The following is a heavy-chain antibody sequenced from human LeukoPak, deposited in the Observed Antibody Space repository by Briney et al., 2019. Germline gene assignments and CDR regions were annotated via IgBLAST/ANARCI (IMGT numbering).Heavy chain of an antibody. D-gene: IGHD2-21*01. CDR3: ARSDLLWFDY. CDR1: GFTFSSYE. CDR2: ISSSGSTI. Sequence: GGSLRLSCAASGFTFSSYEMNWVRQAPGKGLEWVSYISSSGSTIYYADSVKGRFTISRDSAKNSLYLQMNSLRAEDTAVYYCARSDLLWFDYWGQGTLVTVSS. J-gene: IGHJ4*02. V-gene: IGHV3-48*03.